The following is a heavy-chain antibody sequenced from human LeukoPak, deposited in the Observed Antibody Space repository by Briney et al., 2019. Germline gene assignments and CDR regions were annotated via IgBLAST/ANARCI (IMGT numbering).Heavy chain of an antibody. CDR3: ARGVVAATSRAHFDY. V-gene: IGHV4-59*12. CDR2: IYYSGST. J-gene: IGHJ4*01. D-gene: IGHD2-15*01. CDR1: GGSISSYY. Sequence: PSETLSLTCTVSGGSISSYYWSWIRQPPGKGLEWIGYIYYSGSTNYNPSLKSRVTVSVDTSKNQFSLKLGSVTAADTAVYYCARGVVAATSRAHFDYWGQGTLVTVSS.